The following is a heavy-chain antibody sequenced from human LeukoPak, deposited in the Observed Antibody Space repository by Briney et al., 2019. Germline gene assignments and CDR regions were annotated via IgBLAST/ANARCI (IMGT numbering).Heavy chain of an antibody. CDR3: AKRGQNYYDSSGSYYFDY. CDR1: GFTFSSYA. Sequence: GGSLRLSCAASGFTFSSYAMSWVRQAPGKGLEWVSAISGSGGSTYHADSVKGRFTISRDNSKNTLYLQMNSLRAEDTAVYYCAKRGQNYYDSSGSYYFDYWGQGTLVTVSS. D-gene: IGHD3-22*01. J-gene: IGHJ4*02. CDR2: ISGSGGST. V-gene: IGHV3-23*01.